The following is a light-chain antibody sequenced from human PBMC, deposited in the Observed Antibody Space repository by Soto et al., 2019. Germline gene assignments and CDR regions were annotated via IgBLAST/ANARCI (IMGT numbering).Light chain of an antibody. CDR2: GAS. J-gene: IGKJ5*01. Sequence: EIVLAQSPGTRSLSPGERATLSFRASQSVSGSRLAWYQRKPGQAPRLLIYGASNRATGIPDRFSGGGSGTDFTLTISRLAPEDFAVYYCQHYDTSPITFGQGTRLEIK. CDR3: QHYDTSPIT. V-gene: IGKV3-20*01. CDR1: QSVSGSR.